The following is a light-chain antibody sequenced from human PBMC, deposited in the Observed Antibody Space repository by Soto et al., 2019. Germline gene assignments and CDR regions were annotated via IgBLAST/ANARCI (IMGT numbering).Light chain of an antibody. J-gene: IGLJ1*01. CDR1: SSDVGSYDY. CDR2: NVN. V-gene: IGLV2-18*02. Sequence: QSALIQPPSVSGSPGQSVTISCTGTSSDVGSYDYVSWYQQHPGTVPKPMIYNVNTRPSGVPDRFSGSKSGNTASMTISGLQSEDEADYYCVSYTSTSTLVFGTGTKVTVL. CDR3: VSYTSTSTLV.